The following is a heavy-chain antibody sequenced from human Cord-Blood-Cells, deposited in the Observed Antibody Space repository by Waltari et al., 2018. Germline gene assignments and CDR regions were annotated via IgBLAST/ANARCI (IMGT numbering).Heavy chain of an antibody. CDR1: GYTLPELS. CDR3: ATVAQYSSSSEFQH. V-gene: IGHV1-24*01. CDR2: FDPGDGET. J-gene: IGHJ1*01. D-gene: IGHD6-6*01. Sequence: QVQLVQSGAEVKKPGASVKVSCKVSGYTLPELSMHWVRQAPGKGLEWMGGFDPGDGETIYAQKFPGRVTMTEDTSTDTAYMELSSLRSEDTAVYYCATVAQYSSSSEFQHWGQGTLVTVSS.